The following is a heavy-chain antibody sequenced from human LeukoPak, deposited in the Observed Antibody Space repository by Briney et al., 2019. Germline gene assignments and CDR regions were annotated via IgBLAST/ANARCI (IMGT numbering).Heavy chain of an antibody. CDR1: GGSISSSNW. Sequence: NTSETLSLTCAVSGGSISSSNWWSWVRQPPGKGLEWIGEIYHSGSTNYNPSLKSRVTISVDKSKNQFSLKLSSVTAADTAVYYCAREGPGGDYFDYWGQGTLVTVSS. CDR3: AREGPGGDYFDY. D-gene: IGHD2-21*01. V-gene: IGHV4-4*02. J-gene: IGHJ4*02. CDR2: IYHSGST.